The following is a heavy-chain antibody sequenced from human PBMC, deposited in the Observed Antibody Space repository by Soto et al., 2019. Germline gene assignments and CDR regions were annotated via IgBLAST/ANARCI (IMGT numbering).Heavy chain of an antibody. D-gene: IGHD6-13*01. Sequence: QLQLQESGPGLVKPSETLSLTCTVSGGSVSSSSYYWGWIRQPPGKGLEWIGSIYYSVSTYYNPSLKSRVTISVDTSKNQFSLKLSPVTAADTAVYYCARLRIAAAGTWGQGTLVTVSS. J-gene: IGHJ4*02. CDR2: IYYSVST. CDR3: ARLRIAAAGT. V-gene: IGHV4-39*01. CDR1: GGSVSSSSYY.